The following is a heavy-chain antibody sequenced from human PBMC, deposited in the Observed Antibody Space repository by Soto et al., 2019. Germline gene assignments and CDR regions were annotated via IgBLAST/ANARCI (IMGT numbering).Heavy chain of an antibody. J-gene: IGHJ3*02. CDR3: ATDYGWAFQI. Sequence: EVQLVASGGVLVKPGESLRLSCAGSGLSFSDVKMHWVRQLPGQGLEWVGRIQTKTGGGTADYPAAVRGRFTISRDDSKNTLYLQLNSLKTEDTAVYYCATDYGWAFQIWGQGTTVTVSS. CDR1: GLSFSDVK. D-gene: IGHD4-17*01. CDR2: IQTKTGGGTA. V-gene: IGHV3-15*01.